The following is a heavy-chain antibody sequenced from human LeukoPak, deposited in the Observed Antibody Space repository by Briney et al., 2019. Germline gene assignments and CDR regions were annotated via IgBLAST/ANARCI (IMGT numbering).Heavy chain of an antibody. CDR3: ARGPSGTLFILHAFDI. V-gene: IGHV3-48*03. D-gene: IGHD2-2*01. CDR2: ISSSGTTI. J-gene: IGHJ3*02. Sequence: PGGSLRLSCAASGFTFSSYEMNWVRQAPGKGLEWVSYISSSGTTIYYADSVKGRFTISRDNAKNSLYLQMNSLRAEDTAVYYCARGPSGTLFILHAFDIWGQGTMVTVSS. CDR1: GFTFSSYE.